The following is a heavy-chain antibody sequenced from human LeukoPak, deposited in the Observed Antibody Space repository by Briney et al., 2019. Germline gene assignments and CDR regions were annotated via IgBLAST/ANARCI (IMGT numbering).Heavy chain of an antibody. Sequence: GRSLRLSCAASGFTFDDYAMHWVRQAPGKGPEWVSTISGSGTTTIYADSVRGRFTISRDNSKNTLYLQMDYLRAEDSATYYCAQKERMDFWGQGSRVAVSS. D-gene: IGHD2/OR15-2a*01. CDR2: ISGSGTTT. J-gene: IGHJ3*01. CDR3: AQKERMDF. CDR1: GFTFDDYA. V-gene: IGHV3-23*01.